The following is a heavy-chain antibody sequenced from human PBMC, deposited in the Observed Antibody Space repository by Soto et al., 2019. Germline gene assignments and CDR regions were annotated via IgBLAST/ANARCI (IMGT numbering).Heavy chain of an antibody. D-gene: IGHD1-7*01. CDR2: TRNNGEDT. V-gene: IGHV3-23*01. J-gene: IGHJ6*01. CDR3: AQASKRVELSPSRVSGMEV. CDR1: GFTFIKYA. Sequence: GWSLRLSCAGSGFTFIKYAMTWVRQAPGKXLEWVSTTRNNGEDTYYADSGKGRFTVARDNSKNALFLEMSSLRAEDTSVYYCAQASKRVELSPSRVSGMEVWGQATTVTVS.